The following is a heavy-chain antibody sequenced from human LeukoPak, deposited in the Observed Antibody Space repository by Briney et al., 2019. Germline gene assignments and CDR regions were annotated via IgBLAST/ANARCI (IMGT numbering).Heavy chain of an antibody. D-gene: IGHD5-12*01. CDR1: GYRFTTYW. V-gene: IGHV5-51*01. Sequence: RGESLKISCKASGYRFTTYWIGWVRQMPGKGLEWMGIVDPSDSDIRYSPSFQGQVTISADKSMSTAYLQWSSLKASDTAMYYCARHGRSGYKDYYFDYWGQGTLVTVSS. J-gene: IGHJ4*02. CDR2: VDPSDSDI. CDR3: ARHGRSGYKDYYFDY.